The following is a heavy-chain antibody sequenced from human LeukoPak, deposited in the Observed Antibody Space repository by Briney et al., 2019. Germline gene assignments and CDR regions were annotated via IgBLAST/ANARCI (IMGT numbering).Heavy chain of an antibody. J-gene: IGHJ6*02. CDR1: GFTFSSYG. V-gene: IGHV3-33*08. CDR3: ARSLRSQVYYYGMDV. D-gene: IGHD4-17*01. CDR2: IWYDGSNK. Sequence: GGSLRLSCAAYGFTFSSYGMHWVRQAPGKGLEWVAVIWYDGSNKYYADSVKGRFTISRDNSKNTLYLQMNSLRAEDTAVYYCARSLRSQVYYYGMDVWGQGTTVTVSS.